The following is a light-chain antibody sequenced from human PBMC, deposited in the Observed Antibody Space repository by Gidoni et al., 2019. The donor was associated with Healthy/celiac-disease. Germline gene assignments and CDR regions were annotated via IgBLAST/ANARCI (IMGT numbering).Light chain of an antibody. CDR3: QQLNSYPCS. V-gene: IGKV1-9*01. CDR1: QGISSY. J-gene: IGKJ2*04. CDR2: AAS. Sequence: DIQLTQSPSFLSASVGDRVTITCRASQGISSYLAWYQQKPGKAPTLLIYAASTLQSGVPSRFSGSGSGTEFTLTISSLQPEDFATYYCQQLNSYPCSFGQGTKLEIK.